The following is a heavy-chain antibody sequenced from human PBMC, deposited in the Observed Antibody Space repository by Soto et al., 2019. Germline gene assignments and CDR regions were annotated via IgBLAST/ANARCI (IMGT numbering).Heavy chain of an antibody. J-gene: IGHJ6*03. CDR1: GFTFSSYA. Sequence: GGSLRLSCAASGFTFSSYAMSWVRQAPGKGLEWVSAISGSGGSTYYADSVKGRFTISRDNSKNTLYLQMNSLRAEDTAVYYCAKDWLRFVEWLLPHGSSMDVWGKGTTVTVSS. CDR2: ISGSGGST. D-gene: IGHD3-3*01. CDR3: AKDWLRFVEWLLPHGSSMDV. V-gene: IGHV3-23*01.